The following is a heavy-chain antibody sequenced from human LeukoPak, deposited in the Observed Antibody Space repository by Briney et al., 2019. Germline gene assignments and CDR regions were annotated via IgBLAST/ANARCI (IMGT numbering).Heavy chain of an antibody. J-gene: IGHJ4*02. V-gene: IGHV5-51*01. CDR3: ATSSVRY. Sequence: GESLKISCRVSGYKFSDYWIGWVRQLPGKGLDRMGIIYPYNSQTRYSPSFQGQVTISVDMSISTTYLQWDSLKAPDTAIYYCATSSVRYWGQGTLVTVSS. D-gene: IGHD3-9*01. CDR2: IYPYNSQT. CDR1: GYKFSDYW.